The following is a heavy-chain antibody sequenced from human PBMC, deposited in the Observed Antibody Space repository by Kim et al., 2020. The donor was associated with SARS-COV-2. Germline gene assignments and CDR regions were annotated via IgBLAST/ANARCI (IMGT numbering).Heavy chain of an antibody. V-gene: IGHV3-23*01. Sequence: ADSVKGRFTISRDNSKSTLYLQMSSLRAEDTAVYYWAKGPAVTTFRYCDYWGQGTLVTVSS. J-gene: IGHJ4*02. CDR3: AKGPAVTTFRYCDY. D-gene: IGHD4-17*01.